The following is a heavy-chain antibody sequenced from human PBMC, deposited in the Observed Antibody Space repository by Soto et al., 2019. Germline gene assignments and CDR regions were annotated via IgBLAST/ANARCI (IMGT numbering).Heavy chain of an antibody. CDR2: LSSDDKT. Sequence: EVRLVESGGGLVQPGGSLRLSCAASGFIVSGIFMTWVRQVPGKGPEWVSTLSSDDKTYYADSVRGGFTISSDSSKNTLFLQMNTLRAEDTAVYHCARDIFGGSYDFWHGGQGTLVTVSS. V-gene: IGHV3-66*01. D-gene: IGHD3-3*01. CDR3: ARDIFGGSYDFWH. CDR1: GFIVSGIF. J-gene: IGHJ4*02.